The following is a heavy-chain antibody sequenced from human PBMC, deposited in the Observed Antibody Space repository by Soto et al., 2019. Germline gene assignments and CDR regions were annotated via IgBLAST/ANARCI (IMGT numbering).Heavy chain of an antibody. J-gene: IGHJ4*02. CDR1: GFTFSTYW. Sequence: EVQLVESGGGLVQPGGSLRLSCATSGFTFSTYWMSWVRQAPGKGLEWVANLNQDGSEKNYVEFVKGRFTISRDNAKNSLYLQMDSLRDEDTAIYYCAGDANWGQGTRVTVSS. V-gene: IGHV3-7*01. CDR3: AGDAN. CDR2: LNQDGSEK.